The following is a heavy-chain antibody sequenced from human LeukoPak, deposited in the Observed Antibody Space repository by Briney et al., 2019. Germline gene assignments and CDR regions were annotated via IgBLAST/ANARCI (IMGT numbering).Heavy chain of an antibody. CDR3: ARDSHIRYFEPTLDY. Sequence: PGGSLRLSCAASGFTFSSYWMSWVRQAPGKGLEWVANIKQDGSEKYCVDSVKGRFTISRDNAKNSLYLQMNSLRAEDTAVYYCARDSHIRYFEPTLDYWGQGTLVTVSS. V-gene: IGHV3-7*01. CDR2: IKQDGSEK. J-gene: IGHJ4*02. CDR1: GFTFSSYW. D-gene: IGHD3-9*01.